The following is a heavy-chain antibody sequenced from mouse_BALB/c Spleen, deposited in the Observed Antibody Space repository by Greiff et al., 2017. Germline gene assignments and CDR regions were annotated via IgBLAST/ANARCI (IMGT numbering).Heavy chain of an antibody. CDR2: ISSGSSTI. CDR3: ARARAYYRYDGYAMDY. V-gene: IGHV5-17*02. Sequence: EVQGVESGGGLVQPGGSRKLSCAASGFTFSSFGMHWVRQAPEKGLEWVAYISSGSSTIYYADTVKGRFTISRDNPKNTLFLQMTSLRSEDTAMYYCARARAYYRYDGYAMDYWGQGTSVTVSS. D-gene: IGHD2-14*01. CDR1: GFTFSSFG. J-gene: IGHJ4*01.